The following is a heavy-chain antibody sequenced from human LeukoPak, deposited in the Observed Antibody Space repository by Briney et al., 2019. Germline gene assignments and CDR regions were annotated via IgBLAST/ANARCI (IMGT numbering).Heavy chain of an antibody. CDR1: GGSISSSSYY. CDR2: IYYSGST. Sequence: SETLSLTCTVSGGSISSSSYYWGWIRQPPGKGLEWIGSIYYSGSTSYNPSLKSRFTISVDTSKNQFSLKLSSVTAADTAVYYCARQVAVNDAFDIWGQGTMVTVSS. D-gene: IGHD6-19*01. CDR3: ARQVAVNDAFDI. J-gene: IGHJ3*02. V-gene: IGHV4-39*01.